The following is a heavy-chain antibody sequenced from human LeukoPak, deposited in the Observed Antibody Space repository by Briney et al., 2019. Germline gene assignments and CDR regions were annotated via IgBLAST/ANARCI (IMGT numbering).Heavy chain of an antibody. J-gene: IGHJ4*02. CDR3: ARDPRDIVVVVAATST. D-gene: IGHD2-15*01. CDR1: GFTFSSYW. Sequence: GGSLRLSCAASGFTFSSYWMHWVRQAPGKGLVWVSRIYSDGSSTSYADSVKGRFTISRDNAKNTLYLQMNSLRAEDTAVYYCARDPRDIVVVVAATSTGGQGTLVTVSS. V-gene: IGHV3-74*01. CDR2: IYSDGSST.